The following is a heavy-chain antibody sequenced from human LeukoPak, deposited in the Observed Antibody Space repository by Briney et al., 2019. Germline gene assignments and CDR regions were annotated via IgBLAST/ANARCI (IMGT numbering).Heavy chain of an antibody. Sequence: ASVKVSCKASGGTLSSYAISWVRQAPGQGLEWMGRIIPIFGIANYAQKFQGRVTITADKSTSTAYMELSSLRSEDTAVYYCARASGSYFGDDAFDIWGQGTMVTVSS. CDR1: GGTLSSYA. CDR3: ARASGSYFGDDAFDI. D-gene: IGHD1-26*01. J-gene: IGHJ3*02. CDR2: IIPIFGIA. V-gene: IGHV1-69*04.